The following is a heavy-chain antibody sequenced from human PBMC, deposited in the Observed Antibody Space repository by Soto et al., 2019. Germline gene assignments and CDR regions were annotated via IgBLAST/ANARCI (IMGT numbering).Heavy chain of an antibody. CDR3: ARAPYRSSSRSAFDI. V-gene: IGHV4-31*03. Sequence: QVQLQESGPGLVKPSQTLSLTCTVSGGSISSGGYYWSWIRQHPGKGLEWIGYIYYSGSTYYNPSLKSRVTISVYTSKTQFSLKLSSVTAADTAVYYCARAPYRSSSRSAFDIWGQGTMVTVSS. J-gene: IGHJ3*02. CDR2: IYYSGST. D-gene: IGHD6-13*01. CDR1: GGSISSGGYY.